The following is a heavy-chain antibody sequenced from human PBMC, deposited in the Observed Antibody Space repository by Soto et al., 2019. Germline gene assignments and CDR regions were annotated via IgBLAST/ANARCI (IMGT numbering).Heavy chain of an antibody. D-gene: IGHD3-16*01. CDR2: IRSKAYGGTT. J-gene: IGHJ6*02. CDR3: TRDARIVITFGGAYMDV. CDR1: GFTFGDYA. Sequence: GGSLRLSCTASGFTFGDYAMSWFRQAPGKGLEWVGFIRSKAYGGTTEYAASVKGRFTISRDDSKSIAYLQMNSLKTEDTAVYYCTRDARIVITFGGAYMDVWGQGTTVTVS. V-gene: IGHV3-49*03.